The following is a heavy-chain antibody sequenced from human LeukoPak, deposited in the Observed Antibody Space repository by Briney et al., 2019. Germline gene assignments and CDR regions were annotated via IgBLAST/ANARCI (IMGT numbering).Heavy chain of an antibody. V-gene: IGHV4-4*07. CDR3: ARDPRGYSYGYFDY. J-gene: IGHJ4*02. CDR1: GGSISSYY. Sequence: SETLSLTCTVSGGSISSYYWSWIRQPAGKGLEWIGRIYTSGSTNYNPSLKSRVTMSVDTSKNQFSLKPSSVTAADTAVYYCARDPRGYSYGYFDYWGQGTLVTVSS. D-gene: IGHD5-18*01. CDR2: IYTSGST.